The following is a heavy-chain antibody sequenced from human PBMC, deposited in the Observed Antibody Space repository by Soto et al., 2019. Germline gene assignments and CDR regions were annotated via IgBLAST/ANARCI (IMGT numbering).Heavy chain of an antibody. J-gene: IGHJ4*02. D-gene: IGHD6-13*01. CDR2: IYYSGST. V-gene: IGHV4-39*01. CDR3: ASQQQLTQDFDY. CDR1: GGSISSSSYY. Sequence: PSETLSLTCSVSGGSISSSSYYWGWIRQPPGKGLEWIGSIYYSGSTYYNPSLKSRVTISVDTSKNQFSLKLSSVTAADTTVYYCASQQQLTQDFDYWGQGTLVTVSS.